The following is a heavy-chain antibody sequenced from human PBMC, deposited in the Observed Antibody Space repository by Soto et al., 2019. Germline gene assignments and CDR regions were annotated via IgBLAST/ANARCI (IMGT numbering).Heavy chain of an antibody. CDR2: IYTSGST. D-gene: IGHD2-2*01. J-gene: IGHJ6*02. CDR3: ARDDVVPAAQVGVYYYYGMDV. V-gene: IGHV4-4*07. Sequence: PSETLSLTCTVSGGSISSYYWSWIRQPAGKGLEWIGRIYTSGSTNYNPSLKSRVTMSVDTSKNQFSLKLSSVTAADTAVYYCARDDVVPAAQVGVYYYYGMDVWGQGTTVTV. CDR1: GGSISSYY.